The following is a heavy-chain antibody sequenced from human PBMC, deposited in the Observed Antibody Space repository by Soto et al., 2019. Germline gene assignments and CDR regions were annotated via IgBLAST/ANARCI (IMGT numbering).Heavy chain of an antibody. CDR1: GGSISSGDYY. D-gene: IGHD3-22*01. J-gene: IGHJ5*02. CDR2: IYYSGST. CDR3: ARDREYYYDSSGYNGFDP. Sequence: SETLSLTCTVSGGSISSGDYYWSWIRQPPGKCLEWIGYIYYSGSTYYNPSLKSRVTISVDTSKNQFSLKLSSVTAADTAVYYCARDREYYYDSSGYNGFDPWGQGTLVTVSS. V-gene: IGHV4-30-4*01.